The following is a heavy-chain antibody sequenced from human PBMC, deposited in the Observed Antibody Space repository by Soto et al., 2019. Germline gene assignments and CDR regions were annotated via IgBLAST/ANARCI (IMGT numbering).Heavy chain of an antibody. V-gene: IGHV3-23*01. CDR2: ISGSGGST. J-gene: IGHJ4*02. CDR3: ARRDDCSNGVCWMNYFDS. Sequence: PGGSLRLSCAASEFTFSSYAMSWVRQAPGKGLEWVSGISGSGGSTYYADSVKGRVTTSLDKSKNQFSLKVTSVTAADTAVYYCARRDDCSNGVCWMNYFDSWGQGILVTVSS. CDR1: EFTFSSYA. D-gene: IGHD2-8*01.